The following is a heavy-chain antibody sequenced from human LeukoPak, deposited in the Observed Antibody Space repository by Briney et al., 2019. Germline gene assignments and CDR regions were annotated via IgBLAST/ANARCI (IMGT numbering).Heavy chain of an antibody. J-gene: IGHJ4*02. V-gene: IGHV4-34*01. CDR2: IHHSGST. D-gene: IGHD3-3*01. Sequence: SETLSLTCAVYGGSFSGYYWSWIRQPPGKGLEWIGEIHHSGSTNYNPSLKSRVTISVDKSKNQFSLKLSSVTAADTAVYYCARDPSLYYDFWSGREYYFDYWGQGTLVTVSS. CDR3: ARDPSLYYDFWSGREYYFDY. CDR1: GGSFSGYY.